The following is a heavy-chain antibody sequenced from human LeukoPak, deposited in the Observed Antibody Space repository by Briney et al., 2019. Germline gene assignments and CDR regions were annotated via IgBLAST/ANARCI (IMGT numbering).Heavy chain of an antibody. CDR2: IYHSGST. D-gene: IGHD3-9*01. CDR1: GYSISSGYY. Sequence: SETLSLTCTVSGYSISSGYYWGWIRQPPGKGLEWIGSIYHSGSTYYNPSLKSRVTISVDTSKNQFSLKLSSVTAADTAVYYCASGLRYFDLYYWGQGTLVTVSS. J-gene: IGHJ4*02. V-gene: IGHV4-38-2*02. CDR3: ASGLRYFDLYY.